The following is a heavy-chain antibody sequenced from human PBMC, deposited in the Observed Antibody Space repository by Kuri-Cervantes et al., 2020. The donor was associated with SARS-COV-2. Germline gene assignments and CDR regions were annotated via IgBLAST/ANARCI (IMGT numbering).Heavy chain of an antibody. CDR3: ARENPYCSGGSCYSGAFDI. CDR1: GFTFSSYG. CDR2: IWYDGSNK. D-gene: IGHD2-15*01. Sequence: GESLKISCAASGFTFSSYGMHWVRRAPGKGLEWVAVIWYDGSNKYYADSVKGRFTISRDNSKNTLYLQMNSLRAEDTAVYYCARENPYCSGGSCYSGAFDIWGQGTMVTVSS. J-gene: IGHJ3*02. V-gene: IGHV3-33*01.